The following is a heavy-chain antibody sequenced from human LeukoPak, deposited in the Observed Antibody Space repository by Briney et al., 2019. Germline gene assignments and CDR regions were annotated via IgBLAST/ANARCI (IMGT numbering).Heavy chain of an antibody. D-gene: IGHD7-27*01. CDR2: MYHSGST. J-gene: IGHJ4*02. CDR1: GGSISNYY. CDR3: ARGFRGDNFDY. Sequence: SETLSLTCTVSGGSISNYYRSWIRQPPGKGLEWIGTMYHSGSTNYNPSLKSRVTISVDTSKNQFSLKLSSVTAADTAVYFCARGFRGDNFDYWGQGTLVTVSS. V-gene: IGHV4-59*08.